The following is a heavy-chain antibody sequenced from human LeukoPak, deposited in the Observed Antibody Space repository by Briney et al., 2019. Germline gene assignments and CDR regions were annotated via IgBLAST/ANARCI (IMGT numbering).Heavy chain of an antibody. CDR2: ITSSGSTT. CDR3: ARSLRVRGVPDYMDV. V-gene: IGHV3-48*03. Sequence: GSLRLSCAASGFTFSSYEMNWVRQAPGKGLEWVSYITSSGSTTHYADSVKGRFTISRDNSKNMLYLQMNSLGAEDTAVYYCARSLRVRGVPDYMDVWGKGTTVTISS. J-gene: IGHJ6*03. D-gene: IGHD3-10*01. CDR1: GFTFSSYE.